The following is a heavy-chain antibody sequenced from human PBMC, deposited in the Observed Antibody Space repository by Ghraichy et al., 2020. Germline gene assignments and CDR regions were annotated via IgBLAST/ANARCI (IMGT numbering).Heavy chain of an antibody. D-gene: IGHD5-12*01. CDR2: ISGSGGST. Sequence: GGSLRLSCAASGFTFSSYAMSWVRQAPGKGLEWVSAISGSGGSTYYADSVKGRFTISRDNSKNTLYLQMNSLRAEDTAVYYCAKDRGHGGDIVATIGEYYWGQGTLVTVSS. V-gene: IGHV3-23*01. CDR3: AKDRGHGGDIVATIGEYY. CDR1: GFTFSSYA. J-gene: IGHJ4*02.